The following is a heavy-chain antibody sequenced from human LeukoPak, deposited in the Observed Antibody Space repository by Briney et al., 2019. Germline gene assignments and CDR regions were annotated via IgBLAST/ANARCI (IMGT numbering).Heavy chain of an antibody. CDR2: IYYSGST. J-gene: IGHJ4*02. D-gene: IGHD2-8*01. Sequence: SETLSLTCTVSGGSISSSSYYWGWIRQPPGKGLEWIGSIYYSGSTYYNPSLKSRVTISVDTSKNQFSLKLSSVTAADTAVYYCATPPTLRGTNGVWSYWGPGTLVTVSS. CDR1: GGSISSSSYY. CDR3: ATPPTLRGTNGVWSY. V-gene: IGHV4-39*01.